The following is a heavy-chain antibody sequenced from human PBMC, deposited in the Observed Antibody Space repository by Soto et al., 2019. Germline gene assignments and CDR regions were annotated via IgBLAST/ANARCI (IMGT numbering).Heavy chain of an antibody. V-gene: IGHV1-46*01. CDR1: GYTFTSYY. J-gene: IGHJ4*02. CDR2: INPSGGST. Sequence: QVQLVQSGAEVKKPGASVKVSCKASGYTFTSYYMHWVRQAPGQGLEWMGIINPSGGSTSYAQKFQGRVTITRDTSTSTVYMELSSLRSEDTAVYYCARNRDCSGGSCYSFGYWGRGTLVTVSS. D-gene: IGHD2-15*01. CDR3: ARNRDCSGGSCYSFGY.